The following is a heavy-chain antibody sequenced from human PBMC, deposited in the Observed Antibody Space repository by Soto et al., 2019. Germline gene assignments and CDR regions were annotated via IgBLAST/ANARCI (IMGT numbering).Heavy chain of an antibody. V-gene: IGHV3-30*04. Sequence: QVQLVESGGGVVQPGRSLRLSCAASGFTFSSYAMHWVRRAPGKGLEWMAVMSYDGRNKYYADSVKGRFTISRDNSKNTLYLQRNSLRHEDTVLYYCARDGGAYWGQGTLVIVSS. D-gene: IGHD3-16*01. CDR2: MSYDGRNK. CDR1: GFTFSSYA. J-gene: IGHJ4*02. CDR3: ARDGGAY.